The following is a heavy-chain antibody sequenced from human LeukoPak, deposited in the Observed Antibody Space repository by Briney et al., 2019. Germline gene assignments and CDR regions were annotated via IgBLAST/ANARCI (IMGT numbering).Heavy chain of an antibody. D-gene: IGHD2-8*01. V-gene: IGHV3-30*04. CDR1: GFTFSSYA. CDR2: ISYDGSNK. CDR3: AREGAANGVWYYYYYMDV. Sequence: TGGSLRLSCAASGFTFSSYAMHWVRQAPGKGLEWVAVISYDGSNKYYADSVKGRFTISRDNSKNTLYLRMNSLRAEDTAVYYCAREGAANGVWYYYYYMDVWGKGTTVTVSS. J-gene: IGHJ6*03.